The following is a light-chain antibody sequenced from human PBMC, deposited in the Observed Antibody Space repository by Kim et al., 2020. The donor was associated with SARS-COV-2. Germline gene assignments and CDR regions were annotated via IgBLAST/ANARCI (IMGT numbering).Light chain of an antibody. CDR1: SSDVGAYNY. CDR2: EVT. J-gene: IGLJ3*02. CDR3: SSYAGINTFV. Sequence: QSALTQPPSASGSPGQSVTISCTGTSSDVGAYNYVSWYQQHPGKAPKLVIYEVTKRPSGVPDRFSGSKSGNTASLTVSGLQAEDEADYYCSSYAGINTFVFGGGTQLTVL. V-gene: IGLV2-8*01.